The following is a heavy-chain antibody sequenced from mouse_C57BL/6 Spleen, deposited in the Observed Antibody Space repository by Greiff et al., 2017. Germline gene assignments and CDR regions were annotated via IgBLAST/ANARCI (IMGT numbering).Heavy chain of an antibody. CDR3: AREGRGLLRNWYFDV. Sequence: QVQLQQPGAELVRPGSSVKLSCKASGYTFPSYWMDWVKQRPGQGLECIGNIYPSDSETHYNHKFKDKATLTVDTSSSTAYLQLRSLTSEYYAVYDCAREGRGLLRNWYFDVWGTGTTVTVSS. J-gene: IGHJ1*03. CDR2: IYPSDSET. CDR1: GYTFPSYW. D-gene: IGHD2-3*01. V-gene: IGHV1-61*01.